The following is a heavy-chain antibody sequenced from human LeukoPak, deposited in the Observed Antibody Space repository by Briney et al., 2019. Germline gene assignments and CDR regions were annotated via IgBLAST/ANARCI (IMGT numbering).Heavy chain of an antibody. J-gene: IGHJ6*03. Sequence: GASVKVSCKASGGTFSSYAISWVRQAPGQGLEWMGGIIPIFGTANYAQKFQGRVTITADESTSTAYMELSSLRSEDTAVYYCARGIFGVVSGYMDVWGKGTTVTVSS. V-gene: IGHV1-69*13. D-gene: IGHD3-3*01. CDR3: ARGIFGVVSGYMDV. CDR2: IIPIFGTA. CDR1: GGTFSSYA.